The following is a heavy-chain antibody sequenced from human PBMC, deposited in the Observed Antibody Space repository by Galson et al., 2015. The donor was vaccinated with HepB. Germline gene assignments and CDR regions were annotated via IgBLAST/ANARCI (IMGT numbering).Heavy chain of an antibody. V-gene: IGHV1-24*01. CDR2: FDPEDNET. Sequence: SVKVSCKVSGHTLTELTMHWVRQAPGKGLEWMGGFDPEDNETIYAQNFQGRVTVTEDKSTDTAYMELSSLRSDDTAVYYCATDTYSSGWFLLQHWGQGTLVTVSS. J-gene: IGHJ1*01. CDR3: ATDTYSSGWFLLQH. CDR1: GHTLTELT. D-gene: IGHD6-19*01.